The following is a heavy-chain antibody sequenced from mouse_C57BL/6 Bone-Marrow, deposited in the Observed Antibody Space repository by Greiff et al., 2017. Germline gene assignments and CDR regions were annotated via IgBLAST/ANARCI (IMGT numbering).Heavy chain of an antibody. D-gene: IGHD1-1*01. CDR2: ISDGGSYT. J-gene: IGHJ2*01. CDR1: GFTFSSYA. V-gene: IGHV5-4*01. CDR3: AREGGSSSFDY. Sequence: EVKLMESGGGLVKPGGSLKLSCAASGFTFSSYAMSWVRQTPEKRLEWVATISDGGSYTNYPDNVKGRLTVSRDNAKNNLYLQMSHLESEDTAMYYCAREGGSSSFDYWGQGTTLTVSS.